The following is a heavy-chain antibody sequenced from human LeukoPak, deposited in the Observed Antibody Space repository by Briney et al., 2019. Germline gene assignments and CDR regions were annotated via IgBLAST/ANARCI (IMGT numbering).Heavy chain of an antibody. CDR3: ARTYSYDNIACYFDY. CDR1: GDSITNYY. J-gene: IGHJ4*02. D-gene: IGHD3-22*01. Sequence: SETLSLTCTVSGDSITNYYWSWIRQPPGKGLEWIGNISYSGRNNYNPSLKSRVTISVDTSKNQLSLNLSSVTAADTAIYYCARTYSYDNIACYFDYWGQGTLVTVSS. CDR2: ISYSGRN. V-gene: IGHV4-59*01.